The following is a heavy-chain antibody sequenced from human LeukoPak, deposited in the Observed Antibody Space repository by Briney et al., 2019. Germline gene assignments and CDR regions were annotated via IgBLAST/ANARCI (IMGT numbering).Heavy chain of an antibody. CDR3: ARDYKYAFDN. D-gene: IGHD5-24*01. CDR2: ISSSSVYT. V-gene: IGHV3-21*01. J-gene: IGHJ4*02. CDR1: GFTFSSYH. Sequence: GGSLRLSCKASGFTFSSYHMNWVRQAPGKGLEWVSSISSSSVYTHYADSVKGRITISRDNGKNSLYLQMNSLRVEDTAVYYCARDYKYAFDNWGQGTLVTVSS.